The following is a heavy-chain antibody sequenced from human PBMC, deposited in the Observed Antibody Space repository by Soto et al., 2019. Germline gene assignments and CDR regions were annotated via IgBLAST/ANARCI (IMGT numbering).Heavy chain of an antibody. Sequence: TLVNPTQTLTLTCTFSGFSLSTSGVGVGWIRQPPGKALEWLALIYWDDDKRYSPSLKSRLTITKDTSKNQVVLTMTNMDPVDTATYYCAHRPGFGETENWFDPWGQGTLVTVSS. CDR2: IYWDDDK. V-gene: IGHV2-5*02. J-gene: IGHJ5*02. D-gene: IGHD3-10*01. CDR1: GFSLSTSGVG. CDR3: AHRPGFGETENWFDP.